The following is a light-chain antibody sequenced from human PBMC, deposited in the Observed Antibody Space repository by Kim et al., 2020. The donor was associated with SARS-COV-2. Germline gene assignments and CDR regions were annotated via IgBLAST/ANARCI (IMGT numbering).Light chain of an antibody. Sequence: DIQMTQSPSSLSASVGDRVTITCRPSQSIGKFLNWYQQKPGGAPKLLIYGVSSLRSGVPTRFSGSGAGTDFSLTISSLQPEDFATYYCQQSNENPPTFGQGTKMDIK. V-gene: IGKV1-39*01. CDR2: GVS. CDR1: QSIGKF. J-gene: IGKJ1*01. CDR3: QQSNENPPT.